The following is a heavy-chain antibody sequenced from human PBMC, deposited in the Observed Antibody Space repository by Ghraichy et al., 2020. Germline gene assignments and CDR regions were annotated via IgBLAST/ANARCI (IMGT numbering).Heavy chain of an antibody. CDR1: GFTFSSYG. CDR2: IRYDGSNK. Sequence: GESLNISCAASGFTFSSYGMHWVRQAPGKGLEWVAFIRYDGSNKYYADSVKGRFTISRDNSKNTLYLQMNSLRAEDTAVYYCAGNNWNYYYGMDVWGQGTTVTVSS. V-gene: IGHV3-30*02. D-gene: IGHD1-20*01. CDR3: AGNNWNYYYGMDV. J-gene: IGHJ6*02.